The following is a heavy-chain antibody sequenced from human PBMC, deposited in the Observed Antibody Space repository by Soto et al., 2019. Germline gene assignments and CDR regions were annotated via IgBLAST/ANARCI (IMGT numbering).Heavy chain of an antibody. CDR2: VYDTGRT. CDR3: AGTSASRFDY. CDR1: GGSISSFY. J-gene: IGHJ4*02. D-gene: IGHD6-6*01. V-gene: IGHV4-4*08. Sequence: QVQLQESGPGLGKPSETLSLTCPVSGGSISSFYWSWLRQPPGKGLACIGYVYDTGRTNYNASLKSRISIAVDTSKTQFSLKLSSVTAADSAVYYCAGTSASRFDYWGQGTLVTVSS.